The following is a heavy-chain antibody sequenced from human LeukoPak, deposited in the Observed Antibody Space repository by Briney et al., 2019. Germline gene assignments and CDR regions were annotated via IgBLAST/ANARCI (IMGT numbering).Heavy chain of an antibody. D-gene: IGHD3-16*01. CDR3: AKDLAALHVWGPDY. Sequence: PGGSLRLSCAASGFTFSSYAMSWVRQAPGKGLEWVSAISGSGGSTYYADSVKGRFTISRGNSKNTLYLQMNSLRAEDTTVYYCAKDLAALHVWGPDYWGQGTLVTVSS. CDR1: GFTFSSYA. J-gene: IGHJ4*02. V-gene: IGHV3-23*01. CDR2: ISGSGGST.